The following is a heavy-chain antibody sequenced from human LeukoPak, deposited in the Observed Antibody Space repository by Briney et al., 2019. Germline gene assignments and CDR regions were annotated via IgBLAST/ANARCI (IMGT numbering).Heavy chain of an antibody. D-gene: IGHD2-2*01. CDR3: ARVLREVPAAKVDY. CDR2: INHSGST. Sequence: SETLSLTCTVSGDSISSSSYYWSWIRQPPGKGLEWIGEINHSGSTNYNPSLKSRDTISVDTSKNQFSLKLSSVTAADTAVYYCARVLREVPAAKVDYWGQGTLVTVSS. CDR1: GDSISSSSYY. V-gene: IGHV4-39*07. J-gene: IGHJ4*02.